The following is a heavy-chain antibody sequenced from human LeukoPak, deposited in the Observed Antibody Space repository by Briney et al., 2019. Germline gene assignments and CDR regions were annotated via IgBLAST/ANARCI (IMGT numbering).Heavy chain of an antibody. CDR1: GGSISSYY. V-gene: IGHV4-59*01. CDR2: IYYSGST. D-gene: IGHD3-10*01. Sequence: SETLSLTCTVSGGSISSYYWSWIRQPPGKGLEWIGYIYYSGSTNYNPSLKSRVTISVDTSKNQFSLKLSSVTAADTAVYYCARVEGYGSGSYYISWGQGTLVTVSS. J-gene: IGHJ5*02. CDR3: ARVEGYGSGSYYIS.